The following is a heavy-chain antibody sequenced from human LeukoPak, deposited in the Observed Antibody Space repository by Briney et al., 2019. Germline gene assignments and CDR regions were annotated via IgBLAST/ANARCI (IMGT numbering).Heavy chain of an antibody. V-gene: IGHV3-74*01. J-gene: IGHJ4*02. D-gene: IGHD2-2*01. CDR2: INSDGSSA. CDR3: VRADSTSSFDH. Sequence: PGGPLRLSCTASGFTFSTYWMHWVRQAPGRGLVRVSRINSDGSSASYADSVKGRFTISRDNAKNTLYLQMNSLRAEDTALYYCVRADSTSSFDHWGQGTLVTVSS. CDR1: GFTFSTYW.